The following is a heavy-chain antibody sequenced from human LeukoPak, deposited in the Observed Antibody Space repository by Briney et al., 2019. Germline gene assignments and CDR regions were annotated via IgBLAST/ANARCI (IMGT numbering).Heavy chain of an antibody. CDR1: GFTFSHYS. D-gene: IGHD1-26*01. Sequence: GGSLRLCCAASGFTFSHYSMNWVRQAPGKGLEWLSYISSSGTIIYYADAVKGRFIISRDNANGSLYLQMNSLRADDTALYYCASSTLPVGSSLTFDFWGQGTLVTVSS. V-gene: IGHV3-48*04. CDR3: ASSTLPVGSSLTFDF. CDR2: ISSSGTII. J-gene: IGHJ3*01.